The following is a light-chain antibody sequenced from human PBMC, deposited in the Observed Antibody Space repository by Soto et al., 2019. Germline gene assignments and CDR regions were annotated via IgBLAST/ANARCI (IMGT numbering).Light chain of an antibody. CDR3: QSYDSSLSGYV. CDR2: GNS. V-gene: IGLV1-40*01. CDR1: SSNIGAGYD. J-gene: IGLJ1*01. Sequence: QSVLTQPPSVSGAPGQRVTISCTGSSSNIGAGYDVHWYQQLPGTAPKLLIYGNSNRPSGLPDRFSGSKSGTSASLAITGLQAEDEADDSCQSYDSSLSGYVFGTGTKLTVL.